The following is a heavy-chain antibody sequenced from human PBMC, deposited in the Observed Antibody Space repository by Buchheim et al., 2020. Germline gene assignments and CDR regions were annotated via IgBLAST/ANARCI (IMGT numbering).Heavy chain of an antibody. CDR1: GGSFSGYY. Sequence: QVQLQQWGAGLLKPSETLSLTCAVYGGSFSGYYWSWIRQPPGKGLEWIGEINHSGSTNYNPSFKSRVTISVDTSKNQFSLKLSSVTAADTAVYYCARGPMEQSDYSYYGMDVWGQGTT. CDR3: ARGPMEQSDYSYYGMDV. J-gene: IGHJ6*02. D-gene: IGHD1/OR15-1a*01. CDR2: INHSGST. V-gene: IGHV4-34*01.